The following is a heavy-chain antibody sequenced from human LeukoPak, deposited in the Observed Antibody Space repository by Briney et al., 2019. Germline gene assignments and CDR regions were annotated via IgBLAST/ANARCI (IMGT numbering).Heavy chain of an antibody. D-gene: IGHD2-15*01. Sequence: GGSLRLSCAASGFTFSDYYMSWIRQAPGKGLEWVSYISSSGSTIYYADSVKGRFTISRDNSKNTLYLQMNSLRAEDTAVYYCAKPRAVVVAASFDYWGQGTLVTVSS. CDR2: ISSSGSTI. V-gene: IGHV3-11*04. CDR1: GFTFSDYY. CDR3: AKPRAVVVAASFDY. J-gene: IGHJ4*02.